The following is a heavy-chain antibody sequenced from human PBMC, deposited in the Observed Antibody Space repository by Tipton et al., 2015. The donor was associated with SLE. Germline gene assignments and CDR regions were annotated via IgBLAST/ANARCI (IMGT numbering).Heavy chain of an antibody. CDR3: ARDEYRYDATGYHLLGHFDF. Sequence: GLVKPSDTLSLTCAVSGYSISNNNWWGWIRQPPGKGLEWIGYFYYSGATYYNPSLQSRVTILVDTSKNQFSLKLSSVTAADTAVYYCARDEYRYDATGYHLLGHFDFWGQGTLVTVST. CDR1: GYSISNNNW. J-gene: IGHJ4*02. D-gene: IGHD3-22*01. V-gene: IGHV4-28*03. CDR2: FYYSGAT.